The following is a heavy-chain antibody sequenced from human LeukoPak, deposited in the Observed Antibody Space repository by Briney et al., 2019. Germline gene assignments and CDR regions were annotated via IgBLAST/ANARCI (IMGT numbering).Heavy chain of an antibody. D-gene: IGHD3-3*01. CDR1: GHSFTSYW. V-gene: IGHV5-10-1*01. CDR2: IDPSDSYT. Sequence: GESLKISCKGSGHSFTSYWISWVRQMPGKGLEWMGRIDPSDSYTNYSPSFQGHVTISADKSISTAYLQWSSLKASDTAMYYCARIGEFWSGYYHFDYWGQGTLVTVSS. J-gene: IGHJ4*02. CDR3: ARIGEFWSGYYHFDY.